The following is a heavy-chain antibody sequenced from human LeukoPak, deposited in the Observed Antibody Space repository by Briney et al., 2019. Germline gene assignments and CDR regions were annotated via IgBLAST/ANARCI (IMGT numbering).Heavy chain of an antibody. J-gene: IGHJ6*04. CDR2: INPSGGST. CDR1: GYTFTSYY. CDR3: ATPLYSSSSLLDV. Sequence: GASVKVPCKASGYTFTSYYMHWVRQAPGQGLEWMGIINPSGGSTSYAQKFQGRVTMTRDMSTSTVYMELSSLRSEDTAVYYCATPLYSSSSLLDVWGKGTTVTVSS. D-gene: IGHD6-6*01. V-gene: IGHV1-46*01.